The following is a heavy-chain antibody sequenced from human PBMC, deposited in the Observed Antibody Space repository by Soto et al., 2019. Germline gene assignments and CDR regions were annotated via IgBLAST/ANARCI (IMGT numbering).Heavy chain of an antibody. CDR3: AHRPATMDWKNWIDP. Sequence: QITLKESGPTLVKPKQTLTLTCTFSGFSLSSTGVGVGWIRPPLGQALEWLAVIYWDDDKGYSPSLKNRLSITMETSKNQGGLTMTNVDPAYTATYYSAHRPATMDWKNWIDPWGQGTMVTVSS. J-gene: IGHJ5*02. D-gene: IGHD1-1*01. CDR2: IYWDDDK. V-gene: IGHV2-5*02. CDR1: GFSLSSTGVG.